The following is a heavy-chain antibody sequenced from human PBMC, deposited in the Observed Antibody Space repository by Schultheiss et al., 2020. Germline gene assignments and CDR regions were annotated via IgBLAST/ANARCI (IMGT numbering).Heavy chain of an antibody. D-gene: IGHD3-22*01. V-gene: IGHV4-31*03. CDR3: ARVRVVGNNWFDP. CDR1: GGSISSGGYY. Sequence: SQPLSLTCTVSGGSISSGGYYWSWIRQHPGKGLEWIGYIYYSGSTNYNPSLKSRVTISVDTSKNQVSLKLSSVTAADTAVYYCARVRVVGNNWFDPWGQGTLVTGYS. J-gene: IGHJ5*02. CDR2: IYYSGST.